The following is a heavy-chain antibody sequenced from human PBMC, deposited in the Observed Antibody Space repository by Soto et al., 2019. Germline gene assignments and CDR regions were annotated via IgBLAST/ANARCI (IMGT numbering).Heavy chain of an antibody. J-gene: IGHJ4*02. V-gene: IGHV3-64D*06. D-gene: IGHD5-18*01. CDR1: GFTFSSYA. CDR2: ISSNGGST. Sequence: GSLILSCSASGFTFSSYAMHWVRQAPGKGLEYVSAISSNGGSTYYADSVKGRFTISRDNSKNTLYLQMSSLRAEDTAVYYCVKGRYSYGPEYFDYWGQGTLVTVSS. CDR3: VKGRYSYGPEYFDY.